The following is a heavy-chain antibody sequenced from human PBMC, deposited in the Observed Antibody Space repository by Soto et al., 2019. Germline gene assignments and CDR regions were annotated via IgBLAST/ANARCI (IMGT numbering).Heavy chain of an antibody. CDR1: GFTVSNNY. V-gene: IGHV3-53*05. J-gene: IGHJ6*02. CDR3: ARGKMYNYGLDV. CDR2: FDRGGST. Sequence: GGSLRLSCAASGFTVSNNYMSWVRQAPGKGLEWVSVFDRGGSTYYADSVKGRFTISRDIPKNTLYLQMNSLRVEDTAVYYCARGKMYNYGLDVWDQGTTVTVSS.